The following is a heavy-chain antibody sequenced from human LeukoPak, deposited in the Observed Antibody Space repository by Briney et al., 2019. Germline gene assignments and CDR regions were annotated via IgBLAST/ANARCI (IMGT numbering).Heavy chain of an antibody. D-gene: IGHD2-21*02. J-gene: IGHJ4*02. CDR3: ARGYCCGDCYFDH. V-gene: IGHV3-20*04. CDR2: INWSGAGT. CDR1: GFTFYDHA. Sequence: PGGSLRLSCAASGFTFYDHAMSWVRQAPGKGLEWVSNINWSGAGTDYAASVKGRFSISRDNAKISLYLQMSSLRAEDTALYYCARGYCCGDCYFDHWGQGTLVTVSS.